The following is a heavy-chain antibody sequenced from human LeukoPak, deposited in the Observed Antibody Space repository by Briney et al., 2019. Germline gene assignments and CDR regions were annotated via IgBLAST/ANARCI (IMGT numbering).Heavy chain of an antibody. CDR2: IYYSGST. Sequence: PSETLSLTCTVSGGSISSYYWSWIRQPPGKGLEWIGYIYYSGSTNYNPSLKSRVTISVDTSKNQFSLKLSSVTAADTAVYYCARDHGYYDTLIGSNFDYWGQGTLVTVSS. V-gene: IGHV4-59*01. J-gene: IGHJ4*02. D-gene: IGHD3-22*01. CDR3: ARDHGYYDTLIGSNFDY. CDR1: GGSISSYY.